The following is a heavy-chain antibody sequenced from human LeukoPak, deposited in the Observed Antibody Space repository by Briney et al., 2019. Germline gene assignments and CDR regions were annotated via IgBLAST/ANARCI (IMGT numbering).Heavy chain of an antibody. J-gene: IGHJ4*02. D-gene: IGHD3-10*01. CDR3: ARDRGNYYGSGSYYTP. CDR1: GYDFTAYY. Sequence: ASVKVSCKASGYDFTAYYIHWVRQAPGQGLEWMGWINHNSGGTKYAQKFQGRVTMTRDTSISTAYMELSGLMSDDAAVYYCARDRGNYYGSGSYYTPGGQGTLVTVSS. CDR2: INHNSGGT. V-gene: IGHV1-2*02.